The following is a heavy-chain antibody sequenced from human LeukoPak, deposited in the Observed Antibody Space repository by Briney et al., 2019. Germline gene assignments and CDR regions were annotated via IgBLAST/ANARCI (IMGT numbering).Heavy chain of an antibody. Sequence: GESLKISCKGSGYSFTSYWIGWVRQMPGKGLEWMGIIYPGDSDTRYSPSFQGQVTISADKSISTAYLQWSSLKASDTAMYYRARPITGTWNAFDIWGQGTMVTVSS. V-gene: IGHV5-51*01. D-gene: IGHD1-7*01. CDR2: IYPGDSDT. J-gene: IGHJ3*02. CDR3: ARPITGTWNAFDI. CDR1: GYSFTSYW.